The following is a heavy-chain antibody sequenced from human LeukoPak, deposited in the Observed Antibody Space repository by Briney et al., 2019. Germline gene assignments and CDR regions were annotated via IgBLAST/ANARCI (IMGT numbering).Heavy chain of an antibody. Sequence: ASVKVSCNASGYTFTTYGISWVRQAPGQGLEWMGWISAYNGNTNYAQNLPGRVTMTTDTSTSTAYMELRSLRSDDTAVYYCARDPSYDSSGYPNWFDPWGQGTLVTVSS. J-gene: IGHJ5*02. CDR3: ARDPSYDSSGYPNWFDP. CDR1: GYTFTTYG. V-gene: IGHV1-18*01. D-gene: IGHD3-22*01. CDR2: ISAYNGNT.